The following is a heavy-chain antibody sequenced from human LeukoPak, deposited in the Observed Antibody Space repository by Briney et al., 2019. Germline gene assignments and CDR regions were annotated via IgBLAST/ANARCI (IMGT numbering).Heavy chain of an antibody. CDR3: AKGQGYNYGDSIDY. CDR1: GFTFSNYA. Sequence: GGSLRLSCAASGFTFSNYAMTWVRQAPGKGLEWVSVINGGGSSYYADSVKGRFTVSRDNSKNTLYLQMNSLRDEDTAIYYCAKGQGYNYGDSIDYWGQGTLVTVSS. CDR2: INGGGSS. D-gene: IGHD5-18*01. J-gene: IGHJ4*02. V-gene: IGHV3-23*01.